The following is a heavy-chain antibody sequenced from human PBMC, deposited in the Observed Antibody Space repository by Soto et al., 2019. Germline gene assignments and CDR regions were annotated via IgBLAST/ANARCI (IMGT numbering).Heavy chain of an antibody. J-gene: IGHJ5*02. CDR1: GGSISSSSYY. Sequence: SDTLSLTCTVSGGSISSSSYYWGWIRQPPGKGLEWIGSIYYSGSTYYNPSLKSRVTISVDTSKNQFSLKLSSVTAADTAVYYCARQDNTIFGVVISTHWFDPWGQGTLVTVSS. CDR2: IYYSGST. CDR3: ARQDNTIFGVVISTHWFDP. V-gene: IGHV4-39*01. D-gene: IGHD3-3*01.